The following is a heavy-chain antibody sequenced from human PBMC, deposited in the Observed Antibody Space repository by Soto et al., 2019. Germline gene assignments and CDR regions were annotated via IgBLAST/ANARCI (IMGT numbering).Heavy chain of an antibody. CDR2: ISYDGSNK. CDR1: GFTFSSYG. V-gene: IGHV3-30*18. Sequence: QVQLVESGGGVVQPGRSLRLSCAASGFTFSSYGMHWVRQAPGKGLEWVAVISYDGSNKYYADSVKGRFTISRDNSKNPVDLEMDSLGGEDPGGYYRAKLGATTPSDYWGQGTLVTVSS. J-gene: IGHJ4*02. CDR3: AKLGATTPSDY. D-gene: IGHD1-26*01.